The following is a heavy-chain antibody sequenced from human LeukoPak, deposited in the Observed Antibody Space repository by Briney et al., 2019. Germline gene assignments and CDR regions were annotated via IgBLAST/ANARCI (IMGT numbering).Heavy chain of an antibody. D-gene: IGHD3-10*01. CDR2: ISGSGGRT. CDR3: ATVSGFRDY. V-gene: IGHV3-23*01. CDR1: GFTFSTYA. J-gene: IGHJ4*02. Sequence: GGSLRLSCAGSGFTFSTYALSWVRQAPGKGLEWVSGISGSGGRTYYADSVKGRFSISRDNSKNTVYLQMNSLRAEDTAVYYCATVSGFRDYWGQGTLVTVSS.